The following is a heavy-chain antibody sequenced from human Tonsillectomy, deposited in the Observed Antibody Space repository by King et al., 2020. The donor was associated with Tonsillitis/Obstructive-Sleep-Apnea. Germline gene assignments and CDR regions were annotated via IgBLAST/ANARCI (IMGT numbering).Heavy chain of an antibody. CDR1: GGSFSGYY. J-gene: IGHJ6*03. CDR2: INHSGST. V-gene: IGHV4-34*01. CDR3: GTNAGDYYYYMDV. Sequence: VQLQQWGAGLLKPSETLSLTCGVYGGSFSGYYWSWIRQPPGKGLEWIGEINHSGSTAYNSSLKSRVTITRDTSKNQFSLRLTSVTAADTAVYYCGTNAGDYYYYMDVWGKGTTVTVSS. D-gene: IGHD2-2*01.